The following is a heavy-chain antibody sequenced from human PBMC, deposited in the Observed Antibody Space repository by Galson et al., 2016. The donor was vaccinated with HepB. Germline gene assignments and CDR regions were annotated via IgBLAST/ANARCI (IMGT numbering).Heavy chain of an antibody. CDR3: AKENLPVSSAIVVEGGMDV. V-gene: IGHV3-23*01. J-gene: IGHJ6*02. Sequence: SLRLSCAASGFTFARSAMNWVRQAPGKGLEWVADISGNGESTHYADSVKGRFTVSRDNSQNSLHLQMNNLRAEDTAIYYCAKENLPVSSAIVVEGGMDVWGPGTAVTVSS. CDR2: ISGNGEST. CDR1: GFTFARSA. D-gene: IGHD5/OR15-5a*01.